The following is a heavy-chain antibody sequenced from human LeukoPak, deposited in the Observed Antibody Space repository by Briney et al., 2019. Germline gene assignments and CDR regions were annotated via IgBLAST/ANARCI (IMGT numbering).Heavy chain of an antibody. V-gene: IGHV4-59*01. J-gene: IGHJ4*02. CDR3: ARDPGGSGDYYNIFDY. D-gene: IGHD3-10*01. CDR2: IYYSGST. CDR1: GDSIGSYY. Sequence: SETLSLTCTLSGDSIGSYYWNWIRQPPGKGLEWIGKIYYSGSTNYNPYLKSRVTISIDTSKNQFSLKLTSVSAADTAVYYCARDPGGSGDYYNIFDYWGPGTLVTVSS.